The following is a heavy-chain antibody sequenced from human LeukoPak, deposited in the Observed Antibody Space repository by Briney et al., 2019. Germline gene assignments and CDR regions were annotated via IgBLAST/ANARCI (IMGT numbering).Heavy chain of an antibody. Sequence: SETLSLTCAVYGGSFSGYYWSWIRQPPGKGLEWIGEINHSGSANYNPSLKSQVTISVDTSKNQFSLKLSSVTAADTAVYYCARFVVRGYCSSTSYPGLDYWGQGTLVTVSS. V-gene: IGHV4-34*01. CDR1: GGSFSGYY. D-gene: IGHD2-2*01. CDR3: ARFVVRGYCSSTSYPGLDY. J-gene: IGHJ4*02. CDR2: INHSGSA.